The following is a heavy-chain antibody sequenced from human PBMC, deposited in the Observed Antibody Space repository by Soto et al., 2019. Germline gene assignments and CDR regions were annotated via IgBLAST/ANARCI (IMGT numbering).Heavy chain of an antibody. CDR1: GYTLTELS. D-gene: IGHD3-22*01. CDR3: AIRPSGSSRSRGSVGY. J-gene: IGHJ1*01. CDR2: FDPEDGET. V-gene: IGHV1-24*01. Sequence: ASVKVSCKVSGYTLTELSMHWVRQAHGKGLEWMGGFDPEDGETIYAQKFQGRVTMTEDTSTDTAYMELSSLRSEDTAVYYCAIRPSGSSRSRGSVGYWDPGTLLAVYS.